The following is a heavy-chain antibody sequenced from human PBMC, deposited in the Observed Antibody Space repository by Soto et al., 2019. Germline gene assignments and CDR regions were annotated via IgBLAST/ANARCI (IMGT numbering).Heavy chain of an antibody. CDR2: IYYSGST. CDR3: AREGVSSSWYNYYAMDV. J-gene: IGHJ6*02. CDR1: GGSISSYY. V-gene: IGHV4-59*01. D-gene: IGHD6-13*01. Sequence: QVQLQESGPGLVKPSETLSLTCTVSGGSISSYYWSWIRQPPGKGLEWIGYIYYSGSTNYNPSLKSRGTISVDTSKNQFSLKLSSVTAADTAVYYCAREGVSSSWYNYYAMDVWGQGTTVTVSS.